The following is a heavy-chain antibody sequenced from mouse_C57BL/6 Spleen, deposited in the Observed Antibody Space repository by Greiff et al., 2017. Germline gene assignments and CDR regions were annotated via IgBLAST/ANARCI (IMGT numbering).Heavy chain of an antibody. J-gene: IGHJ4*01. V-gene: IGHV1-52*01. D-gene: IGHD2-1*01. CDR2: IDPSDSET. CDR3: AVYSIYSYAMDY. Sequence: QVQLKQPGAELVRPGSSVKLSCKASGYTFTSYWMHWVKQRPIQGLEWIGNIDPSDSETHYNQKFKDKDTLTVDKSSSTAYMQLSSLTSEDTAVYYCAVYSIYSYAMDYWGQGTSVTVSS. CDR1: GYTFTSYW.